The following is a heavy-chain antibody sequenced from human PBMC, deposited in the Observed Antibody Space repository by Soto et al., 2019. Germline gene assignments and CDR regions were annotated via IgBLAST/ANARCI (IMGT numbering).Heavy chain of an antibody. D-gene: IGHD1-26*01. CDR1: GGSISSTGYY. J-gene: IGHJ5*02. Sequence: PSETLSLTCTVSGGSISSTGYYCGWIRQSPGKGLEWIGSIYYTGSTYYNPSLESRVSISVDMSNNRVSLEVSSVTAADTAVYYCATSTGSYNWFDPWGRGTLVTVSS. V-gene: IGHV4-39*01. CDR3: ATSTGSYNWFDP. CDR2: IYYTGST.